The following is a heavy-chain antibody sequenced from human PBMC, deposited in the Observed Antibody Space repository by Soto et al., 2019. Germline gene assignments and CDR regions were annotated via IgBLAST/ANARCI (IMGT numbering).Heavy chain of an antibody. V-gene: IGHV1-69*13. CDR1: GGTFSSYA. CDR2: IIPIFGTA. CDR3: ARDVRGYSYGPYFDY. Sequence: ASVKVSCKASGGTFSSYAISWVRQAPGQGLEWMGGIIPIFGTANYAQKFQGRVTITADESTSTAYMELSSLRSEDTAVYYCARDVRGYSYGPYFDYWGQGTLVTVSS. D-gene: IGHD5-18*01. J-gene: IGHJ4*02.